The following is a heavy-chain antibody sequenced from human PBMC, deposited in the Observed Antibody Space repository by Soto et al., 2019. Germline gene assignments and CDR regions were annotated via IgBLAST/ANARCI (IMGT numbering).Heavy chain of an antibody. CDR2: IFSNDDK. D-gene: IGHD3-22*01. CDR1: GFSLSLSGVG. V-gene: IGHV2-5*01. CDR3: THMRGSWLFGMEV. J-gene: IGHJ6*02. Sequence: QITLKESGPTLVKPTQTLTLTCTFSGFSLSLSGVGVGWVRQPPGQALEWLALIFSNDDKRYSPSLKSRLTIPKDTCKNQLVPIMTHTDPVDKATYFGTHMRGSWLFGMEVWCQGTTVTVSS.